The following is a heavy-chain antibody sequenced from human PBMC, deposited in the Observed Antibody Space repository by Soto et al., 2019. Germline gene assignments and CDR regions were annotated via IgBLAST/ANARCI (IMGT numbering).Heavy chain of an antibody. CDR1: GFTFGSYA. V-gene: IGHV3-23*01. CDR3: GKGSAATNYFYYATDV. D-gene: IGHD2-15*01. CDR2: ISGSGGST. J-gene: IGHJ6*02. Sequence: QLLESGGGLVQPGGSLRLSCAGYGFTFGSYAMSWVRQAPGKGLEWVSFISGSGGSTYYADSVKGRFTISRDNSKKTLYLQMNSLRGEDTAVYYCGKGSAATNYFYYATDVWGQGTTVTVSS.